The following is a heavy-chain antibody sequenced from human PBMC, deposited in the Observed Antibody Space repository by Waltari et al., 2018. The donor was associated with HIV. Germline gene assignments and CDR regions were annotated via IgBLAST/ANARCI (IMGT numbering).Heavy chain of an antibody. J-gene: IGHJ4*02. CDR2: TYPGESDT. CDR3: ARLPAGPYESGGASSNYFDY. V-gene: IGHV5-51*03. Sequence: EVQLVQSGTELKKPGESLQISCQSSGYSFTSYWIGWVRQMPGKGLEWMGITYPGESDTRYSPSFQGQVTISADKSIHTAYLQWTSLKASDTAIYYCARLPAGPYESGGASSNYFDYWGRERWSPSPQ. CDR1: GYSFTSYW. D-gene: IGHD3-22*01.